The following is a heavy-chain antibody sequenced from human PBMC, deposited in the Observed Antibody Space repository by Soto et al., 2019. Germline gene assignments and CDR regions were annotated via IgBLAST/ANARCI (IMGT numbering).Heavy chain of an antibody. Sequence: ASVKVSCKASGGTFSSYAISWVRQAPGQGLEWMGGIIPIFGTANYAQKFQGRVTITADESTSTAYMGLSSLRSEDTAVYYCARATRSDYYTGTCEYWGQGPLVTVSS. D-gene: IGHD3-3*01. CDR2: IIPIFGTA. CDR3: ARATRSDYYTGTCEY. V-gene: IGHV1-69*13. CDR1: GGTFSSYA. J-gene: IGHJ4*02.